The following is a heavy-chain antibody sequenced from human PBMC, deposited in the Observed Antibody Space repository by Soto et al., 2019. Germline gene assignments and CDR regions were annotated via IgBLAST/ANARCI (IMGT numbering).Heavy chain of an antibody. D-gene: IGHD4-17*01. V-gene: IGHV3-53*01. CDR2: IFGDGNT. CDR1: AFNVTNGH. J-gene: IGHJ4*02. Sequence: ELQLVESGGGLIQPGGSLRLACAASAFNVTNGHMNWVRQAPGKGLEWVSVIFGDGNTKYGDSVKGRFTISRDTSKNTVYLQMNSLRAEDTAVYYCAGDWNGDKYFDYWDQGTLVTVSS. CDR3: AGDWNGDKYFDY.